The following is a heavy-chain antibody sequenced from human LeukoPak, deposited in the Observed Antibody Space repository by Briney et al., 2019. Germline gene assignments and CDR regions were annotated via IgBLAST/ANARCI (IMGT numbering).Heavy chain of an antibody. D-gene: IGHD5-24*01. V-gene: IGHV1-69*04. CDR2: IIPILGIA. Sequence: GASVKVPCKASGGTFSSYAISWVRQAPGQGLEWMGRIIPILGIANYAQKFQGRVTITADKSTSTAYMELSSLRSEDTAVYYCAREDDGYSVEFDYWGKGTLVTVSS. CDR1: GGTFSSYA. CDR3: AREDDGYSVEFDY. J-gene: IGHJ4*02.